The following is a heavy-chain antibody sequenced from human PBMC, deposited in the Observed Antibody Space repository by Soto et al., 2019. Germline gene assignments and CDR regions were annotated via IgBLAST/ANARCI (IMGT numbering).Heavy chain of an antibody. CDR2: ISAYNGNT. Sequence: ASVKVSCKASGYTVTSYGISWVRQAPGQGLEWMGWISAYNGNTNYAQKLQGRVTMTTDTSTSTAYMELRSLRSDDTAAYYCARDRSPTVAGTIWFDPWGQGTLVTVSS. J-gene: IGHJ5*02. CDR1: GYTVTSYG. D-gene: IGHD6-19*01. V-gene: IGHV1-18*01. CDR3: ARDRSPTVAGTIWFDP.